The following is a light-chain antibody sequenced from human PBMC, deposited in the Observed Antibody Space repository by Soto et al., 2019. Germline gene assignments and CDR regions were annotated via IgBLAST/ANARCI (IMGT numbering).Light chain of an antibody. CDR3: QQYGSSRWT. J-gene: IGKJ1*01. V-gene: IGKV3-20*01. CDR1: QSVSSSY. Sequence: EIVLTQSPGTLSLSPGERATLSCRASQSVSSSYLAWYQQKPGQAPRLLIYGASSRATGIPDRFSGSGSGTDFTLTISRLEPEDFAGYYCQQYGSSRWTFGKGTKVEIK. CDR2: GAS.